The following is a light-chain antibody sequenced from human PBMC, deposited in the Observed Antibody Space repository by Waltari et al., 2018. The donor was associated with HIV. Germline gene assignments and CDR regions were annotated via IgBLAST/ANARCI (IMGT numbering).Light chain of an antibody. Sequence: QSALTQPASVSGSPGQSITFSCSGSSSDIGAYNFVSWYQQHPGKAPKLIIYEVSNRPSGVSDRCSGSSSGNTASLTISGHQAEDEADYYCSSYTTRNTLLFGGGTRLTVL. CDR2: EVS. CDR3: SSYTTRNTLL. CDR1: SSDIGAYNF. J-gene: IGLJ2*01. V-gene: IGLV2-14*01.